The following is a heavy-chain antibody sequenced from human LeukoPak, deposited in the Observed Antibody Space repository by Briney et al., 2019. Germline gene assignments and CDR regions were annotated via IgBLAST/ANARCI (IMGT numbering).Heavy chain of an antibody. D-gene: IGHD2-21*02. V-gene: IGHV3-48*01. Sequence: GGSLRLSCAASGFTLSSYSMKWVRQAPGKGLEWVSYISSSTIYYAYSVKGRFTISRDNAKNSLYLQMNSLRAEDTAVYYCARSTYIFCGGDCRYFDYWGQGALVTVSS. CDR1: GFTLSSYS. CDR3: ARSTYIFCGGDCRYFDY. J-gene: IGHJ4*02. CDR2: ISSSTI.